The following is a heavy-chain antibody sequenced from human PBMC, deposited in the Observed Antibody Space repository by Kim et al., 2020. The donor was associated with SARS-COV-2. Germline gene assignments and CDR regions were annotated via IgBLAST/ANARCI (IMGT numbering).Heavy chain of an antibody. Sequence: SETLSLTCTVSGGSISSYYWSWIRQPAGKGLEWIGRIYTSGSTNYNPSLKSRVTMSVDTSKNQFSLKLSSVTAADTAVYYCARANSSSWYSVPYYYYYGMDVWGQGTTVTVSS. CDR2: IYTSGST. V-gene: IGHV4-4*07. CDR1: GGSISSYY. CDR3: ARANSSSWYSVPYYYYYGMDV. D-gene: IGHD6-13*01. J-gene: IGHJ6*02.